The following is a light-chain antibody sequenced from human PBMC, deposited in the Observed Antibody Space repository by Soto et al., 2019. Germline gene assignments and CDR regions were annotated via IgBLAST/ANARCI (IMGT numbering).Light chain of an antibody. CDR3: QQRSNWPLT. V-gene: IGKV3-11*01. CDR1: QSVRNY. Sequence: EIVLTQSPATLSLSPGERATLSCRASQSVRNYLAWYQQKPGQSPRLLIYDTSHRATDVPARFSGSGSGTDFTLTISSLEPEDFAVYFCQQRSNWPLTFGPGTKVDIK. J-gene: IGKJ3*01. CDR2: DTS.